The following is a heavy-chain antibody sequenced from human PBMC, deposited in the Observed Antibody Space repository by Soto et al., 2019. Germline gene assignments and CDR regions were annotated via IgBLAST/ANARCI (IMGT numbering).Heavy chain of an antibody. D-gene: IGHD3-10*02. CDR2: INPKFGDT. CDR3: ARNMDYYYGRGSGNGHGV. V-gene: IGHV1-2*02. J-gene: IGHJ6*02. Sequence: QVRLVQSGAEVKEPGDSVRVSCEASGYTFTAYHIHWVRQAPGQGLEWMGWINPKFGDTGYAQDFQGRVSMTRDMSISTVYMELSRPTSDDTAIYYCARNMDYYYGRGSGNGHGVWGPGTTVTVFS. CDR1: GYTFTAYH.